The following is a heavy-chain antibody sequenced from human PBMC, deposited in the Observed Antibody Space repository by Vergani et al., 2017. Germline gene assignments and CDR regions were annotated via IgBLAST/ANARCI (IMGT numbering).Heavy chain of an antibody. J-gene: IGHJ4*02. CDR1: GGSISSYY. V-gene: IGHV4-59*08. Sequence: QVQLQESGPGLVKPSETLSLTCTVSGGSISSYYWSWIRQPPGKGLEWIGYIYYSGSTNYNPSLKSRVTISVDTSKNPFSLKLSSVTAADTAVYYCARATTSGSYYSIDYWGQGTLVTVSS. CDR3: ARATTSGSYYSIDY. CDR2: IYYSGST. D-gene: IGHD1-26*01.